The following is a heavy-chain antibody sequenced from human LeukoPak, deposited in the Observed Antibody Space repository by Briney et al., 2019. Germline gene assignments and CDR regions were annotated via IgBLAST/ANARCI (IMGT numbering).Heavy chain of an antibody. J-gene: IGHJ6*03. D-gene: IGHD3-9*01. CDR2: ISYSSGSI. Sequence: PGGSLRLSCAASGFTFDEYAMHWVRQAPGKGLEWVSGISYSSGSIGYVDSVKGRFTISRDNSKNTLYLQMNSLRAEDTAVYYCAKDSAKRLRYFDWSSFYMDVWGKGTTVTVSS. CDR1: GFTFDEYA. CDR3: AKDSAKRLRYFDWSSFYMDV. V-gene: IGHV3-9*01.